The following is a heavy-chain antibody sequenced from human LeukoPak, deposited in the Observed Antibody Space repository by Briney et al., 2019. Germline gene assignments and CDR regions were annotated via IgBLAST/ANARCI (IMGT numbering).Heavy chain of an antibody. D-gene: IGHD3-10*01. Sequence: GESLKISCEGSGYSFRNYWIGWVRQMPGKGQEWVGIISTSDSSTKYRSSFQGQVTISADKSISTAYLQWSILRASDTAMYYCVRRLSGVRLNDLVDVWGKGTTVTVSS. J-gene: IGHJ6*04. CDR1: GYSFRNYW. V-gene: IGHV5-51*01. CDR3: VRRLSGVRLNDLVDV. CDR2: ISTSDSST.